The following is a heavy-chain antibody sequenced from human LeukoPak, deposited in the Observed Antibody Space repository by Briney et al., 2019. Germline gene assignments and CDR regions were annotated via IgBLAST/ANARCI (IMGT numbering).Heavy chain of an antibody. CDR2: IRYDGSNK. D-gene: IGHD6-19*01. CDR1: GFTFSSYG. V-gene: IGHV3-30*02. Sequence: PGGSLRLSCAASGFTFSSYGMHWVRQAPGKGLEWVAFIRYDGSNKYYADSVKGRFTISRDNSKNTLYLQMNSLRAEDTAVYYRARDVYSSGWFDAFDIWGQGTMVTVSS. J-gene: IGHJ3*02. CDR3: ARDVYSSGWFDAFDI.